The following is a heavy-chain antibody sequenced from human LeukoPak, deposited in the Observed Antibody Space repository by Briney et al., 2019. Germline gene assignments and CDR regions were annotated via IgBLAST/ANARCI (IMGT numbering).Heavy chain of an antibody. J-gene: IGHJ4*02. CDR1: GYTFTGYY. D-gene: IGHD3-10*01. V-gene: IGHV1-2*02. CDR2: INPNSGGT. CDR3: ARATIGERKTGEDY. Sequence: GGSVKVSCKASGYTFTGYYMHWVRQAPGQGLEWMGWINPNSGGTNYAQKFQGRVTMTRDTSISTAYMELSRLRTDDTAVYYCARATIGERKTGEDYWGQGTLVTVSS.